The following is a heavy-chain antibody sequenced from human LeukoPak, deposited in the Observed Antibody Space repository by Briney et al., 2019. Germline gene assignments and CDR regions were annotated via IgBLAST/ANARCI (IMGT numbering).Heavy chain of an antibody. Sequence: ASVKVSCKPSGYTFTSYDINWVRQATGQGLEWVGWMNPNSGNTGYAQKFQGRVTLTRNNSISTAYMELSSLRSDDTAVYYCARGVRSYDPYFDYWGQGTLVTVSS. CDR3: ARGVRSYDPYFDY. J-gene: IGHJ4*02. CDR1: GYTFTSYD. CDR2: MNPNSGNT. V-gene: IGHV1-8*03. D-gene: IGHD3-16*01.